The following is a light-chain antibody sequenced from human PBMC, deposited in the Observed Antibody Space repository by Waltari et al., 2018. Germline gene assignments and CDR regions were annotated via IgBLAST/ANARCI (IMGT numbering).Light chain of an antibody. V-gene: IGLV4-69*01. CDR3: QTGGHGTWV. CDR2: VNRDGSH. CDR1: CGHSNNI. J-gene: IGLJ3*02. Sequence: QLVLTQSPSASASLGASVMLTCTLDCGHSNNIVAWLQRRPEKGPRYFMKVNRDGSHTQGDDIPDRFSGSSSGPERYLTISSLQSEDEADCYCQTGGHGTWVFGGGTKLTVV.